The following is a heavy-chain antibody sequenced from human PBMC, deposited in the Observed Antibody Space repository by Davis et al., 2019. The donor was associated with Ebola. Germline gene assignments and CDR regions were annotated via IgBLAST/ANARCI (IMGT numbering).Heavy chain of an antibody. CDR2: ISAYNGNT. D-gene: IGHD4-23*01. J-gene: IGHJ4*02. CDR3: ARAIRTTVVTPYYFDY. V-gene: IGHV1-18*01. Sequence: ASVKVSCKASGYTFTSYGISWVRQAPGQGLEWMGWISAYNGNTNYAQKLQGRVTMTTDTSTSTAYMELSSLRSEDTAVYYCARAIRTTVVTPYYFDYWGQGTLVTVSS. CDR1: GYTFTSYG.